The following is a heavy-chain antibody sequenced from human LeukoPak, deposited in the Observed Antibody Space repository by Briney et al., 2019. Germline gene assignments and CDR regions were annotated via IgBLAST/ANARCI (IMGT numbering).Heavy chain of an antibody. CDR3: AREMAAGTFDC. D-gene: IGHD6-19*01. J-gene: IGHJ4*02. V-gene: IGHV3-21*06. CDR2: ISSSTNYI. Sequence: GGSLRLSCAASGFTFSSYWMHWVRQAPGKGLEWVSSISSSTNYIYYADSVKGRFTISRDNAKNSLYLQLNSLRAEDTAVYFCAREMAAGTFDCWGQGALVTVSS. CDR1: GFTFSSYW.